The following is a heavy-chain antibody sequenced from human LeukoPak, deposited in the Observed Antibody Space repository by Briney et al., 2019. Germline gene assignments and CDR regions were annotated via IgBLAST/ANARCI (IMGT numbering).Heavy chain of an antibody. V-gene: IGHV3-21*01. CDR3: ARGYCSGGSCSTFDI. CDR1: GFTFSSYS. Sequence: GGSLRLSCAASGFTFSSYSMNWVRQAPGKGLEWISSISSSSSYIYYADSVKGRFTISRDNAKNSLYLQMNSLRAEDTAVYYCARGYCSGGSCSTFDIWGQGTMVTVSS. D-gene: IGHD2-15*01. CDR2: ISSSSSYI. J-gene: IGHJ3*02.